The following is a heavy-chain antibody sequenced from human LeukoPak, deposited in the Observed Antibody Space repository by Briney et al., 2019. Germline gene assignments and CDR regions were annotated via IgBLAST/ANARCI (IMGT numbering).Heavy chain of an antibody. CDR3: ARGGLSYDSSGWFDY. CDR1: GGSISSYY. CDR2: IYYSGST. J-gene: IGHJ4*02. V-gene: IGHV4-59*01. Sequence: PSETLSLTCTVSGGSISSYYWSWIRQPPGKGLVWSGYIYYSGSTNYSPSLESRVTISVDTSKNQFSLKLNSVTAADTAVYYCARGGLSYDSSGWFDYWGQGTLVTVSS. D-gene: IGHD3-22*01.